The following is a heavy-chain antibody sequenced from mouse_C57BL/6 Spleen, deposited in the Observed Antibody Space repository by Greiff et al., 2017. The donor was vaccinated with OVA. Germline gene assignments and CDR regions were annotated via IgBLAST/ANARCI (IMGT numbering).Heavy chain of an antibody. CDR2: ISYSGST. CDR3: AGGVVAHYYAMDY. D-gene: IGHD1-1*01. J-gene: IGHJ4*01. Sequence: VQLQQSGPGMVKPSQSLSLSCTVSGYTITSGYVWHWNRHFPQNLLECMGYISYSGSTNYNPSFKSRISITHDTSTNHFFLKLNSVTTEYTATYDCAGGVVAHYYAMDYWGQGTSVTVSS. CDR1: GYTITSGYV. V-gene: IGHV3-1*01.